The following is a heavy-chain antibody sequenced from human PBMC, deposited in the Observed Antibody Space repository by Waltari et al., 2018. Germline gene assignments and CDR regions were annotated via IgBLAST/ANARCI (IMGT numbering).Heavy chain of an antibody. J-gene: IGHJ4*02. CDR2: IYYNGNT. CDR3: TTEYSSSSAY. Sequence: QLQLQESGPGLVKPSETLSLTCHVSGDSISHDNYHWAWVRQPPRKGLELIGSIYYNGNTYYSPSLKSRVTISVDTSKNQFSLRLSSVTAADTAVYYCTTEYSSSSAYWGQGTLVTVSS. CDR1: GDSISHDNYH. D-gene: IGHD6-6*01. V-gene: IGHV4-39*02.